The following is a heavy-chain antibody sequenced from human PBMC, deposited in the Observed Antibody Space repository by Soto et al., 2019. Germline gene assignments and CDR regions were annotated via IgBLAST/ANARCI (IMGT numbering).Heavy chain of an antibody. D-gene: IGHD2-21*02. J-gene: IGHJ5*02. CDR3: ARRRMTASSTRFDP. CDR1: GYSFTTYW. CDR2: IYPGDSDT. V-gene: IGHV5-51*01. Sequence: LKISCKASGYSFTTYWIGWVRQMPGKGLEWMGIIYPGDSDTRYSPSFQGQVTISADKSISTAYLQWSGLKASDSAMYYCARRRMTASSTRFDPWGQGALVTVSS.